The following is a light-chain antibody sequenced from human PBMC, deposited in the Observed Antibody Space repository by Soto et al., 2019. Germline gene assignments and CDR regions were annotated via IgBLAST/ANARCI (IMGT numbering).Light chain of an antibody. V-gene: IGKV3-15*01. CDR1: QSVSSN. Sequence: EIVMTHSPASLSVSPGERATLSWRASQSVSSNLAWYQQKHGQAPRXXXYGASTRATGIPARFSGSASGTEGTLTISSLKTEDFSTYDCQQQGQWPITFGQGTRLEIK. CDR2: GAS. CDR3: QQQGQWPIT. J-gene: IGKJ5*01.